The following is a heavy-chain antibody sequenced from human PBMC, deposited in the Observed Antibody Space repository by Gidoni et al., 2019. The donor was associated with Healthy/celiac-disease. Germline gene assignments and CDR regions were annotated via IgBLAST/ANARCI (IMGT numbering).Heavy chain of an antibody. CDR1: GFTFSSYG. J-gene: IGHJ5*02. CDR2: ISYDGSNK. D-gene: IGHD1-1*01. CDR3: AKIGGNDDGDWFDP. Sequence: QVQLVESGGGVVQPGRSLRLPCAASGFTFSSYGMHWVRQAPGKGLEWVAVISYDGSNKYYADSVKGRFTISRDNSKNTLYLQMNSLRAEDTAVYYCAKIGGNDDGDWFDPWGQGTLVTVSS. V-gene: IGHV3-30*18.